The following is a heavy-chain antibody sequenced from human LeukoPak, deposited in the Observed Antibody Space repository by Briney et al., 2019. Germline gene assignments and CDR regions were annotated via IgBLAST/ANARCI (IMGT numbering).Heavy chain of an antibody. V-gene: IGHV1-46*01. D-gene: IGHD4-17*01. CDR1: GYTFTSYY. Sequence: ASVTVSCKASGYTFTSYYMHWVRQAPGQGLEWMGIINPSGGSTSYAQKFQGRVTMTRDTSTSTVYMELSSLRSEDTAVYYCARLPPPTTVTTEDYFDYWGQGTLVTVSS. CDR2: INPSGGST. CDR3: ARLPPPTTVTTEDYFDY. J-gene: IGHJ4*02.